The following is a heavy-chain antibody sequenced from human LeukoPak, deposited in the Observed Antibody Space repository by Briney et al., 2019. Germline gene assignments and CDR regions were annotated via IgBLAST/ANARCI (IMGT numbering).Heavy chain of an antibody. CDR1: GGSISSSSYY. J-gene: IGHJ4*02. D-gene: IGHD5-18*01. V-gene: IGHV4-39*07. CDR2: IYYSGIT. Sequence: PSETLSLTCTVAGGSISSSSYYWGWIRQPPVKGLEWTGSIYYSGITYYNPSLKSRVTISVDTSKNQFSLKLSSVTAADTAVYYCARDREGQLWLLYWDYWGQGTLVTVSS. CDR3: ARDREGQLWLLYWDY.